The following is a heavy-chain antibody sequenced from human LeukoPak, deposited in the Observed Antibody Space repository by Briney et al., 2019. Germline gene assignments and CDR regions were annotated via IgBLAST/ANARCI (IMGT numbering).Heavy chain of an antibody. CDR3: ASEDGYSDY. Sequence: GGSLRLSCAASGFTFSSYWMHWVRQAPGKGLVWVSRINSDGSSTSYAASVKGRFTISRDNAKNTLYLQMNSLRAEDTAVDYCASEDGYSDYWGQGTLVTVSS. CDR2: INSDGSST. V-gene: IGHV3-74*01. J-gene: IGHJ4*02. CDR1: GFTFSSYW.